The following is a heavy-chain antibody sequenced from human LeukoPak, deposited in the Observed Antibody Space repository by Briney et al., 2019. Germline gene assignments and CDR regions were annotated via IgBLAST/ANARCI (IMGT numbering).Heavy chain of an antibody. D-gene: IGHD2-15*01. J-gene: IGHJ4*02. CDR3: ARDSFVVVVPTKTFDY. Sequence: ASVKVSCKASGYTFTSYGISWVRQAPGQGLEWMGWISAYNGNTNYAQKLPGRVTMTTDTCTSTAYMELRSLRSDDTAVYYCARDSFVVVVPTKTFDYWGQGTLVTVSS. CDR1: GYTFTSYG. V-gene: IGHV1-18*01. CDR2: ISAYNGNT.